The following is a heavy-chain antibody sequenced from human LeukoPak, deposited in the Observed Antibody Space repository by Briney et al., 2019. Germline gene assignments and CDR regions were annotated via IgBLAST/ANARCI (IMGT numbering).Heavy chain of an antibody. CDR2: INHSGST. CDR3: ASGPMVIKAFDI. D-gene: IGHD3-22*01. V-gene: IGHV4-34*01. Sequence: KPSETLSLTCAVYGGSFSGYYWSWIRQPPGKGLEWIGEINHSGSTNYNPPLKSRVTISVDTSKNQFSLKLSSVTAADTAVYYCASGPMVIKAFDIWGQGTMVTVSS. CDR1: GGSFSGYY. J-gene: IGHJ3*02.